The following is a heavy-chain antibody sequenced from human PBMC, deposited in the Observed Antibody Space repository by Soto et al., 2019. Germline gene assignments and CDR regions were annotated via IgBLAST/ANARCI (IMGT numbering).Heavy chain of an antibody. CDR2: INESGST. J-gene: IGHJ4*02. CDR1: GQSFSGHS. D-gene: IGHD1-1*01. Sequence: QVQLQQWGAGLVKPSETLSLSCAVYGQSFSGHSWAWIRQSQGKGLEWIGEINESGSTYYNPSLKSRVTISADTSKNQFSLKLSSVSAADTAVYFCARGSGIVALPGELEDVNYDYWGQGTLVNVSS. CDR3: ARGSGIVALPGELEDVNYDY. V-gene: IGHV4-34*01.